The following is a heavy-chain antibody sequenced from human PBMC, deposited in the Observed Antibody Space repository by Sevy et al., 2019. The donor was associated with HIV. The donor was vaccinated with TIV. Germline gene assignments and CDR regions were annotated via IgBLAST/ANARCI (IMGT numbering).Heavy chain of an antibody. D-gene: IGHD3-10*01. CDR1: GGSFSGYY. Sequence: SETLSLTCAVYGGSFSGYYWSWIRLPPGKGLEWIGEINHSGSTNYNPSLKSRVTISVDTSKNQFSLKLSSVTAADTAVYYCARETPPYGSGSYYNRGMDVWGQGTTVTVSS. CDR3: ARETPPYGSGSYYNRGMDV. CDR2: INHSGST. V-gene: IGHV4-34*01. J-gene: IGHJ6*02.